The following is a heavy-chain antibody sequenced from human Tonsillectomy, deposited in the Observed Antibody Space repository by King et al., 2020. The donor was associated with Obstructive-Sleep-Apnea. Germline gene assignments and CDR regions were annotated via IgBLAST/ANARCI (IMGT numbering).Heavy chain of an antibody. CDR2: ISWNSGSI. Sequence: VQLVESGGGLVQPGRSLRLSCAASGFTFDDYAMHWVRQAPGKGLEWVSGISWNSGSIGYADSVKGRLTISRDNAKNSLYLQMNSLRAEDTALYYCAKDQERDSSGFDYWGQGTLVTVSS. V-gene: IGHV3-9*01. CDR3: AKDQERDSSGFDY. CDR1: GFTFDDYA. D-gene: IGHD6-19*01. J-gene: IGHJ4*02.